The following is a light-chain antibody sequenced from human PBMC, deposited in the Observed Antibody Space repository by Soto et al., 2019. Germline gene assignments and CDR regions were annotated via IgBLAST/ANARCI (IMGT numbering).Light chain of an antibody. CDR3: QHYKTYPLT. J-gene: IGKJ4*01. V-gene: IGKV1-16*01. CDR1: QDISTS. CDR2: AAS. Sequence: DIQMTQSPSSLSASVGDRATFTCRANQDISTSLAWFQQKPGRGPKSLIYAASSLQSGVPSRFSGNGSGTDFSLTISSLQPEDFATYYCQHYKTYPLTFGGGTKVEI.